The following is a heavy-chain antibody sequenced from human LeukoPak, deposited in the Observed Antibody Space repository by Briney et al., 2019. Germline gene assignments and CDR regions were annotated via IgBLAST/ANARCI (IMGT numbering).Heavy chain of an antibody. Sequence: SETLSLTCTVSGGSISSYYWSWIRQPPWKGLEWIGYIYYSGSTNYNPSLKSRVTISVDTSKNQFSLKLSSVTAADTAVYYCARTLGYSGAPGDVWGKGTTVTVSS. V-gene: IGHV4-59*12. CDR2: IYYSGST. D-gene: IGHD5-18*01. CDR1: GGSISSYY. CDR3: ARTLGYSGAPGDV. J-gene: IGHJ6*04.